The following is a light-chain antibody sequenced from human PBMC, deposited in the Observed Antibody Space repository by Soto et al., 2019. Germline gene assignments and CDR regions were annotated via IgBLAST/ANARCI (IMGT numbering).Light chain of an antibody. Sequence: QSVLAQPPSVSEAPRQRVTISCSGNSSNIGKSAVHWYQQLPGEAPKLIIYYDDLLPSGVSDRFSGSKSGTSASLAISGLQSEDEADYYCATWDDSLNGPVFGGGTQ. V-gene: IGLV1-36*01. CDR2: YDD. CDR3: ATWDDSLNGPV. J-gene: IGLJ2*01. CDR1: SSNIGKSA.